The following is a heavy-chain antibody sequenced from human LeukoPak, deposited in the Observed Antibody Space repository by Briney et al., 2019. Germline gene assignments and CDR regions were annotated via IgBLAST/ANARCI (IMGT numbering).Heavy chain of an antibody. Sequence: ASVKVSCKASGYTFTSDCISWVRQAPGQGREWMGWIIPYNGNTTYAQNLQGRVTMITDTSTSTAYMELRSLRSDDTAVYYCARPHYDSSGYYPYYFDYWGQGTLVTVSS. D-gene: IGHD3-22*01. CDR1: GYTFTSDC. J-gene: IGHJ4*02. V-gene: IGHV1-18*01. CDR2: IIPYNGNT. CDR3: ARPHYDSSGYYPYYFDY.